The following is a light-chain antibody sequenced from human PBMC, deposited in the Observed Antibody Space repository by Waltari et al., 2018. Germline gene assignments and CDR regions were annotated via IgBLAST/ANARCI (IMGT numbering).Light chain of an antibody. CDR3: QQANSFPPA. V-gene: IGKV1-12*01. CDR2: AAS. J-gene: IGKJ1*01. CDR1: QDISSW. Sequence: DIQMTQSPSSVSASVGDRVTITCRASQDISSWLGWYQQKPGKAPKPLIFAASNLQSGVPSRFSGRCCGTDFTVTISSLQPEDFATYYCQQANSFPPAFGQGTKVEIK.